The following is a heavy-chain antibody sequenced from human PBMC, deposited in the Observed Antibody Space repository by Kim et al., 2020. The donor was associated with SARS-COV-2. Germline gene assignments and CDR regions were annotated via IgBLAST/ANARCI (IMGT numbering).Heavy chain of an antibody. J-gene: IGHJ6*02. V-gene: IGHV1-18*04. CDR3: ARYLIPAAMYYYYGMDV. Sequence: ASVKVSCKASGYTFTSYGISWVRQAPGQGLEWMGWISAYNGNTNYAQKLQGRVTMTTDTSTSTAYMELRSLRSDDTAVYYCARYLIPAAMYYYYGMDVWGQGTTVTVSS. D-gene: IGHD2-2*01. CDR2: ISAYNGNT. CDR1: GYTFTSYG.